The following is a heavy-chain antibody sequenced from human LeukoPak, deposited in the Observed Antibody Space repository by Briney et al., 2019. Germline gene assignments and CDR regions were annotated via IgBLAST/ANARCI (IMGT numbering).Heavy chain of an antibody. CDR2: ISWNSGSI. J-gene: IGHJ4*02. CDR3: ARDPAWGAFDY. D-gene: IGHD7-27*01. CDR1: GFTFDDYA. Sequence: PGGSLRLSCAASGFTFDDYAMHWVRQAPGKGLEWVSGISWNSGSIGYADSVEGRFTISRDDSKNTLSLQMNSLRVEDTAVYYCARDPAWGAFDYWGQGTLVTVSS. V-gene: IGHV3-9*01.